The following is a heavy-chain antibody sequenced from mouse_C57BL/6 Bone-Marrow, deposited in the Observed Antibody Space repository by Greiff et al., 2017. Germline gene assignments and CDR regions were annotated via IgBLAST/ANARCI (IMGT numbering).Heavy chain of an antibody. V-gene: IGHV5-9-1*02. D-gene: IGHD2-12*01. CDR3: TRLRYWYFDV. CDR1: GFTFSSYA. Sequence: EVKLVESGAGLVKPGGSLKLSCAASGFTFSSYAMSWVRQTPEKRQEWVAYISSGGDYIYYADTVKGRFTISRDNARNTLYLQMSSLKSEDTAMYYCTRLRYWYFDVWGTGTTVTVSS. J-gene: IGHJ1*03. CDR2: ISSGGDYI.